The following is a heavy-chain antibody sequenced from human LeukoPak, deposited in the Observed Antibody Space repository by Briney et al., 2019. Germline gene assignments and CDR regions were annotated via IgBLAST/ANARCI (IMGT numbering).Heavy chain of an antibody. CDR3: ARNNWGIDY. D-gene: IGHD7-27*01. Sequence: PGGSLRLSCAASGFTFRNHWMHWVRQAPGKGLVWVARINSDGSDTCHADSVEGRFTISRDNAKDTLYLQMNSLRVEDTAVYYCARNNWGIDYWGQGTLVAVSS. J-gene: IGHJ4*02. V-gene: IGHV3-74*01. CDR1: GFTFRNHW. CDR2: INSDGSDT.